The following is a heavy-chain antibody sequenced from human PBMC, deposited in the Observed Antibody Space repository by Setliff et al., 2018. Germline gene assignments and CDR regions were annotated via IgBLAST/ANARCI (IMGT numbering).Heavy chain of an antibody. CDR1: GFTFSNYG. CDR2: IWNDGSTK. Sequence: LRLSCVASGFTFSNYGMHWVRQAPGKGLEWVALIWNDGSTKFYGDSVKGRFTISRDNSKNTLYLQINSLRAEDTAVYYCARNWVTAQHYYYGMDVWGQGTTVTVSS. V-gene: IGHV3-33*01. D-gene: IGHD2-21*02. CDR3: ARNWVTAQHYYYGMDV. J-gene: IGHJ6*02.